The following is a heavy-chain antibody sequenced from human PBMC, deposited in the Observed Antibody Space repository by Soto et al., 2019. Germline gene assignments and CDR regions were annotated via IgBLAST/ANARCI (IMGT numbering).Heavy chain of an antibody. Sequence: PSETLSLTCTVSGGSISSYYWSWIRQPPGKGLEWIGYIYYSGSTNYNPSLKSRVTISVDTSKNQFSLKLSSVTAADTAVYYCATSAYYDILTGYYLYYFDYWGQGTLVTVSS. CDR2: IYYSGST. CDR1: GGSISSYY. CDR3: ATSAYYDILTGYYLYYFDY. D-gene: IGHD3-9*01. J-gene: IGHJ4*02. V-gene: IGHV4-59*01.